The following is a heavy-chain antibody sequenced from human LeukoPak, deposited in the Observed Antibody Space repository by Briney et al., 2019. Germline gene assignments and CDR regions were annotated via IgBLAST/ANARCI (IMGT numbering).Heavy chain of an antibody. Sequence: SQTLSLTCTVSGGSISSGSYYWSWIRQPAGKGLEWIGRIYTSGSTNYNSSLKSRVTISVDTSKNQFSLKLSSVTAADTAVYYCARVLATTEYYFDYWGQGTLVTVSS. CDR2: IYTSGST. CDR3: ARVLATTEYYFDY. CDR1: GGSISSGSYY. J-gene: IGHJ4*02. V-gene: IGHV4-61*02. D-gene: IGHD5-12*01.